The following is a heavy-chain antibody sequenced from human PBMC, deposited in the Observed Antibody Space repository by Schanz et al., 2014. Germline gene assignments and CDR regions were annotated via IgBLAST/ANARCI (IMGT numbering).Heavy chain of an antibody. CDR2: ISASGGST. CDR1: GFTFGTFA. V-gene: IGHV3-23*01. Sequence: EVQLLESGGGLVQPGGSLRVSCAASGFTFGTFAMSWVRQAPGKGLEWVSAISASGGSTYYADSVKGRFTISRDNSKNTLYVQLNSLRAEDTAVYYCARDKGGYYPFDYWGQGTLVTVSS. CDR3: ARDKGGYYPFDY. J-gene: IGHJ4*02. D-gene: IGHD3-3*01.